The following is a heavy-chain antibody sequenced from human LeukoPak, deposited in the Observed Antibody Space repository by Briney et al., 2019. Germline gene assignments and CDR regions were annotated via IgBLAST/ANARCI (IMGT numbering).Heavy chain of an antibody. CDR3: ARERRNYDFWSGYEY. Sequence: GGSLRLSCAASGFTFSSYAMHWVRQAPGKGLEYVSAISSNGGSTYYANSVKGRFTISRDNSKNTLYLQMGSLRAEDMAVYYRARERRNYDFWSGYEYWGQGTLVTVSS. CDR2: ISSNGGST. D-gene: IGHD3-3*01. J-gene: IGHJ4*02. CDR1: GFTFSSYA. V-gene: IGHV3-64*01.